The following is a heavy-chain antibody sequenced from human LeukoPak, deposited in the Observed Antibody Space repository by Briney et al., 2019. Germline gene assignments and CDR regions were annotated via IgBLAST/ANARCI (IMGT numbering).Heavy chain of an antibody. CDR3: AKGSDYSNYGIFDY. CDR2: ISGGGGST. D-gene: IGHD4-11*01. J-gene: IGHJ4*02. Sequence: GGSLRLSCAASGLTFRSYAMNWVRQAPGKGLEWVSSISGGGGSTYYADSVKGRFTISRDNSKNTLYLQMNSLRAGDTAVYYRAKGSDYSNYGIFDYWGQGTLVTVSS. V-gene: IGHV3-23*01. CDR1: GLTFRSYA.